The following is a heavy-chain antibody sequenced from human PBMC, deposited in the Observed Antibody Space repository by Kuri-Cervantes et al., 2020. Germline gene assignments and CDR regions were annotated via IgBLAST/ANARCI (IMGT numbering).Heavy chain of an antibody. Sequence: SETLSLTCTVSGGSISSSGYYWSWIRQHPGKGLEWIGYIYYSGSTYYNPSLKSRVTISVDTSKNQFSLKLSSVTAADTAVYYCARDPGYAHFDYWGQGTLVTVSS. CDR3: ARDPGYAHFDY. D-gene: IGHD2-2*01. CDR1: GGSISSSGYY. V-gene: IGHV4-31*03. CDR2: IYYSGST. J-gene: IGHJ4*02.